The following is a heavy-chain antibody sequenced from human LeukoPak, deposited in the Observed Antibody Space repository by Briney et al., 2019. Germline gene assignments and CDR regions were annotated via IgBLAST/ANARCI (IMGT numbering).Heavy chain of an antibody. J-gene: IGHJ5*02. CDR1: GGSISSGSSF. CDR2: IYTGGST. V-gene: IGHV4-61*02. Sequence: SETLSLTCTVSGGSISSGSSFWTWIRQPAGKGLEWIGRIYTGGSTNYNPSLKSRVTTSLDTSKNQVSLELSSVTAADTAVYFCARGGYYGSGNDFRFDPWGQGTLVTVSS. D-gene: IGHD3-10*01. CDR3: ARGGYYGSGNDFRFDP.